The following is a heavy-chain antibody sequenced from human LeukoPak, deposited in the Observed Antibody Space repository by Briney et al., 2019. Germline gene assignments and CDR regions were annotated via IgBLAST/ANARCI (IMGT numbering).Heavy chain of an antibody. CDR3: ARERRGSAWAYWYFDV. D-gene: IGHD6-19*01. J-gene: IGHJ2*01. CDR1: GGSISSGDYS. Sequence: SQTLSLTCVVSGGSISSGDYSWNWIRQRPGKGLEWIGYIYHSGSTYYNPSLKSRVTISVDRSKNQFSLKLNSVTAADTAVYYCARERRGSAWAYWYFDVWGRGTLVTVSS. V-gene: IGHV4-30-2*01. CDR2: IYHSGST.